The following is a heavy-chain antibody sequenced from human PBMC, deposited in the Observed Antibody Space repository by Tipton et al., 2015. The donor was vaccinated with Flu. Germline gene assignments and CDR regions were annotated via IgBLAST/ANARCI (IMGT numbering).Heavy chain of an antibody. CDR1: GGSISTYY. Sequence: GLVKPSETLSLICTVSGGSISTYYWSWIRQPPGKGLEWIGYINYSGSTYHNPTLKSRVTMSLDTSKNHFSLKLSSVTAADTAVYYCARDRGFSNWFDPWGQGTLVTVSS. D-gene: IGHD3-10*01. V-gene: IGHV4-59*12. J-gene: IGHJ5*02. CDR3: ARDRGFSNWFDP. CDR2: INYSGST.